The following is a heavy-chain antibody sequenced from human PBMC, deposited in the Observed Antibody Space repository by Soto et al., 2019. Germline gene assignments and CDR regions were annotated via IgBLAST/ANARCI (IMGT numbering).Heavy chain of an antibody. D-gene: IGHD3-10*01. Sequence: SVKVSCKASGGTFSNYAIGWVRQAPGQGLEWMGGLIPILGPPNYAPNFQGRVTITADKSKSTVYMELSSLRSEDTAVYYCASEGELLDYDMDVWGQGTRVTVSS. CDR1: GGTFSNYA. J-gene: IGHJ6*02. CDR3: ASEGELLDYDMDV. CDR2: LIPILGPP. V-gene: IGHV1-69*06.